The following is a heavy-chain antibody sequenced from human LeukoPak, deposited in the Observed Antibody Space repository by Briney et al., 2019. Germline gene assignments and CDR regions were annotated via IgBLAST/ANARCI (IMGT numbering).Heavy chain of an antibody. D-gene: IGHD3-9*01. V-gene: IGHV3-13*01. J-gene: IGHJ4*02. CDR1: GFTFSSYD. CDR2: IGTAGDT. CDR3: ARGYPVTDILTGYYRGTYFDY. Sequence: PGGSLRLSCAASGFTFSSYDMHWVRQATGKGLEWVSAIGTAGDTYYPGSVKGRFTISRENAKNSLYLQMNSLRAGDTAVYYCARGYPVTDILTGYYRGTYFDYWGQGTLVTVSS.